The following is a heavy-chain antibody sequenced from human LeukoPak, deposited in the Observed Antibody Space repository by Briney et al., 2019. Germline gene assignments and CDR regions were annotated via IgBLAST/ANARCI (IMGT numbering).Heavy chain of an antibody. CDR1: GFTFSSYA. CDR2: ISYDGSNI. CDR3: ARVRLQQWLYDGFDI. J-gene: IGHJ3*02. Sequence: PGRSLRLSCAASGFTFSSYAMHWVRQPPGEGLEWVAVISYDGSNIYNADSVKGRFTISRDNSKNTLYLQMNSLRPDDTAVYYCARVRLQQWLYDGFDIWGQGTLVTVSS. V-gene: IGHV3-30*04. D-gene: IGHD6-19*01.